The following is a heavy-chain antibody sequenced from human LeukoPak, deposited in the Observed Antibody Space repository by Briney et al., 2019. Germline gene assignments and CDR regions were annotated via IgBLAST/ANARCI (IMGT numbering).Heavy chain of an antibody. Sequence: GESLKISCKGSGYRFTSYWIGWVRQMPGKGLEWMAMIYPGDSDTRYSPSFEGQVTISADKSIATAYLQWSGLKASDTTMYYCARLLEYYDSSGYSSDAFDIWGQGTMVTVSS. CDR1: GYRFTSYW. CDR2: IYPGDSDT. CDR3: ARLLEYYDSSGYSSDAFDI. J-gene: IGHJ3*02. V-gene: IGHV5-51*01. D-gene: IGHD3-22*01.